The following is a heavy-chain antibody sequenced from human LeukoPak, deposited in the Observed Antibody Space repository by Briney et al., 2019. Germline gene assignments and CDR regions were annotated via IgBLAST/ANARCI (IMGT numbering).Heavy chain of an antibody. D-gene: IGHD2/OR15-2a*01. CDR1: GFTFRAYG. V-gene: IGHV3-30*02. CDR3: AKLSRTLPVDY. J-gene: IGHJ4*02. CDR2: IHCDGSIK. Sequence: SGGSLSLSCGASGFTFRAYGMHWVRQAPGKGLEWVAFIHCDGSIKSYADSVKGRFTISRDNSNNTLYLQMNGLTTEDTAVYYCAKLSRTLPVDYWGQGTLVTVSS.